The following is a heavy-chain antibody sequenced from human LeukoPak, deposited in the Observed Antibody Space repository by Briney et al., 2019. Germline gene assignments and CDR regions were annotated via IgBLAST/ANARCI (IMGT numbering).Heavy chain of an antibody. Sequence: SETLSLTCAVSDDSFSSHYWTWIRQPPGKGLDWIGYISYIGSTNYNPSLKSRVTISIDTSKNQFSLKLTSVTAADTAVYYCARDLVTVTKGFDIWGQGTMVSVSS. J-gene: IGHJ3*02. CDR3: ARDLVTVTKGFDI. CDR2: ISYIGST. V-gene: IGHV4-59*11. CDR1: DDSFSSHY. D-gene: IGHD4-17*01.